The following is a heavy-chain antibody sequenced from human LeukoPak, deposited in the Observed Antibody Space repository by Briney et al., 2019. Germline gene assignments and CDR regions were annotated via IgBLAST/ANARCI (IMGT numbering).Heavy chain of an antibody. J-gene: IGHJ4*02. CDR1: GGSISSGGYS. CDR3: ARARTTAIDY. D-gene: IGHD1-7*01. Sequence: PSETLSLTCTVSGGSISSGGYSWSWIRQHPGKGLEWIGYIYYSGSTYYNPSLKSRVTISVDTSKNQFSLKLSSVTAADTAVYYCARARTTAIDYWGQGTLVTVSS. CDR2: IYYSGST. V-gene: IGHV4-31*03.